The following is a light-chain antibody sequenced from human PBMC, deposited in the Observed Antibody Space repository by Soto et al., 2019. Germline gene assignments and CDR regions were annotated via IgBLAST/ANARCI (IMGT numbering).Light chain of an antibody. J-gene: IGKJ1*01. CDR2: KAS. V-gene: IGKV1-5*03. Sequence: MTQKPCTASASGGDRVTITCRASQSISSWLAWYQQKPGKAPKLLIYKASTLKSGVPSWFSGRGSGTEFSLPISSLTPVDSETDYCQHGWAFGQGTKVDIK. CDR3: QHGWA. CDR1: QSISSW.